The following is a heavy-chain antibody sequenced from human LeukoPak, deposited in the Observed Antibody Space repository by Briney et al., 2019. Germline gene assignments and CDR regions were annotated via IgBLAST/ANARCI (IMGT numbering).Heavy chain of an antibody. D-gene: IGHD3-22*01. Sequence: GGSLRLSCAASGFTFSSYWMSWVRQAPGKGLEWVANIKQDGSEKYYVDSVKGRFTISRGNAKNSLYLQMNSLRAEDTAVYYCARDLGYYYDSSGYSVFDYWGQGTLVTVSS. V-gene: IGHV3-7*01. CDR3: ARDLGYYYDSSGYSVFDY. CDR2: IKQDGSEK. CDR1: GFTFSSYW. J-gene: IGHJ4*02.